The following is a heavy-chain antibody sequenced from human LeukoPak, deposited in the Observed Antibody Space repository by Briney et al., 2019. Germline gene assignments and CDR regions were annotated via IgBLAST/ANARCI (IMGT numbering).Heavy chain of an antibody. CDR3: AKGNPYPVVVVTGGMDV. CDR2: ISWNSGSI. D-gene: IGHD2-21*02. Sequence: PGGSLRLSCAASGFTFDDYAMHWVRQAPGKGLEWVSGISWNSGSIGYADSVKGRFTISRDNAKNSLYLQMNSLRAEDTALYYCAKGNPYPVVVVTGGMDVWGQGTTVTVSS. CDR1: GFTFDDYA. J-gene: IGHJ6*02. V-gene: IGHV3-9*01.